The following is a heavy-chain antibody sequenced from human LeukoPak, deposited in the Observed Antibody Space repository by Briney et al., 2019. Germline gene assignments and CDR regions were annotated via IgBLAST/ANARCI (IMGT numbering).Heavy chain of an antibody. CDR2: INGDGNEI. J-gene: IGHJ6*03. D-gene: IGHD3-3*01. CDR1: GFTFTSYW. V-gene: IGHV3-7*01. CDR3: ARDGRFLILPSPLYYYYMDV. Sequence: PGGSLRLSCVASGFTFTSYWLGWVRQAPGKGLEWVTNINGDGNEIYYVDSVKGRFTISRDTAKKSIYLQMNSLRAEDTAMYYCARDGRFLILPSPLYYYYMDVWGKGTTVTVSS.